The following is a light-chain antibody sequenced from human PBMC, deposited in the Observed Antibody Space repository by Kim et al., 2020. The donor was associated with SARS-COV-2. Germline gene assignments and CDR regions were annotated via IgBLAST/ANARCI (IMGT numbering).Light chain of an antibody. CDR3: QQYYSTPT. CDR1: QSVLYSSNNKNY. CDR2: WAS. V-gene: IGKV4-1*01. J-gene: IGKJ1*01. Sequence: DIVMTQSPASLAVSLGGRATINCKSSQSVLYSSNNKNYLAWYQQKPGQPPKLLIYWASTRESGVPDRFSGSGSGTDFTLTISSLQAEDVAVYYCQQYYSTPTFGQGTKVDIK.